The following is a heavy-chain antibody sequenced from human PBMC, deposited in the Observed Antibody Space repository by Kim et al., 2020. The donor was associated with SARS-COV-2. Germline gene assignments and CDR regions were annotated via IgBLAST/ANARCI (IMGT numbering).Heavy chain of an antibody. CDR2: INQHGSEK. V-gene: IGHV3-7*03. J-gene: IGHJ6*02. CDR1: GFSFSNHW. Sequence: GRSLRLSCAASGFSFSNHWMTWVRQAPGRGPEWVANINQHGSEKYYVASVGGRFTISRDDAKNSLYLQMNSLRAEDTATYYCARNNAMDVWGQGTTVTVSS. CDR3: ARNNAMDV.